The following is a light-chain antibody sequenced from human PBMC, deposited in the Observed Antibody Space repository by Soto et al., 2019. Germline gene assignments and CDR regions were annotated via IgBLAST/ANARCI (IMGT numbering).Light chain of an antibody. V-gene: IGKV3-20*01. Sequence: EIVLTQSPGTLSLSPGERATLSCRASQSVSDLAWYQQKPGQAPRLLIYGPSTRATGIPDRVSGSGSGTDFTLTISALEPEDLTVYYCQQYGSSTWTFGQGTKVEIK. J-gene: IGKJ1*01. CDR2: GPS. CDR1: QSVSD. CDR3: QQYGSSTWT.